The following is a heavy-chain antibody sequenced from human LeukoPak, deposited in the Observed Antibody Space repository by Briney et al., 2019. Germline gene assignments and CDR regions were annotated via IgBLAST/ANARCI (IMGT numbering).Heavy chain of an antibody. CDR1: GYTFTSYA. Sequence: GASVKVSCKASGYTFTSYAMNWVRQAPGQGLEWMGWINTNTGNPTYAQGFTGRFVFSLDTSVSTAYPQISSLKAEDTAVYYCARSPRQQLVRRWFDPWGQGTLVTVSS. J-gene: IGHJ5*02. CDR3: ARSPRQQLVRRWFDP. V-gene: IGHV7-4-1*02. D-gene: IGHD6-13*01. CDR2: INTNTGNP.